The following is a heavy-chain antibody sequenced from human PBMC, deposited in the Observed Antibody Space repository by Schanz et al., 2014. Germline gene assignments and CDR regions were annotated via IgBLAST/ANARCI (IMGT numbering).Heavy chain of an antibody. CDR3: ARSHSLVGTIDFDY. J-gene: IGHJ4*02. D-gene: IGHD1-26*01. V-gene: IGHV1-18*04. CDR1: GYSFTNYG. CDR2: ITAYNSNT. Sequence: QVQLVQSGAEVKKPGASVKVSCKTFGYSFTNYGISWVRQAPGQGLEWMGWITAYNSNTNSAQKLQGRVTMTTDTSTSTAYMELRSLRSDDTAVYYCARSHSLVGTIDFDYWGQGTLVTVSS.